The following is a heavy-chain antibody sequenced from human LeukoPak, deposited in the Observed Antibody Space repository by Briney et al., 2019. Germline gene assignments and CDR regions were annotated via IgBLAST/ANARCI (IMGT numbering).Heavy chain of an antibody. CDR1: GFTFSSYS. D-gene: IGHD3-9*01. CDR2: INHSGST. CDR3: ARPGGVRYFDWLYPY. Sequence: GSLRLSCAASGFTFSSYSMNWVRQPPGKGLEWIGEINHSGSTNYNPSLKSRVTISVDTSKNQFSLKLSSVTAADTAVYYCARPGGVRYFDWLYPYWGQGTLATVSS. V-gene: IGHV4-34*01. J-gene: IGHJ4*02.